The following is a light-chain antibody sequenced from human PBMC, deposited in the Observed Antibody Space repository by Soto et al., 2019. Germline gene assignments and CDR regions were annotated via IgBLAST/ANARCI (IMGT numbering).Light chain of an antibody. CDR3: QEYDSYPLT. CDR2: AAS. CDR1: QGISSY. V-gene: IGKV1-8*01. J-gene: IGKJ3*01. Sequence: AIRMTQSPSSFSASTGDRVTITCRASQGISSYLAWYQQKPGKAPKLRNYAASTLQSGVPSRFSGSGSGTDFTLTISCLQSEDFATDYCQEYDSYPLTLGPRTKVYIK.